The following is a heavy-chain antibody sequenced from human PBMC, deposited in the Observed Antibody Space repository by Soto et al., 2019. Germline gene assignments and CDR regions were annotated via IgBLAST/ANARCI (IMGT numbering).Heavy chain of an antibody. Sequence: GGSLRLSCATSGLTFSNYAMSWVRQAPGGGLEWVSSMSGSSSTTYYADSVRGRFTISRDNSKDTVYLQMSSLTGNDTAVYYCARDLLAAYSHSGMIDYWGQGSLVTVSS. CDR1: GLTFSNYA. CDR3: ARDLLAAYSHSGMIDY. D-gene: IGHD3-10*01. V-gene: IGHV3-23*01. J-gene: IGHJ4*02. CDR2: MSGSSSTT.